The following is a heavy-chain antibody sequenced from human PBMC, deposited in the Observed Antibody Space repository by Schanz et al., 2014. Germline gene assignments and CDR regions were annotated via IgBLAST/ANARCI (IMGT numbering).Heavy chain of an antibody. J-gene: IGHJ4*02. Sequence: EVKLLESGGHLVQPGGSLRLSCAASGFSFSTYGMTWVRQAPGKGLEWVSSISSSSMYIYQADSMRGRFTISRDNAKNSLYLQVNNLSAEDTAVYYCVRDKKGFVAVAGRAPFDYWGQGTLVTVSS. CDR1: GFSFSTYG. V-gene: IGHV3-21*02. CDR3: VRDKKGFVAVAGRAPFDY. CDR2: ISSSSMYI. D-gene: IGHD6-19*01.